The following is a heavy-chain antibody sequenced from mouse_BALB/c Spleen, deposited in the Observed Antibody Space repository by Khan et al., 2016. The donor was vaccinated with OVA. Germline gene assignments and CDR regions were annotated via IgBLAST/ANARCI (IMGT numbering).Heavy chain of an antibody. CDR1: GYSFTDYN. J-gene: IGHJ2*01. CDR2: IDPYNGGT. D-gene: IGHD1-1*01. Sequence: EVQLQESGPELVKPGASVKVSCKASGYSFTDYNMFWVKQSHGKSLEWIGYIDPYNGGTSYNQKFKGKATLTVDKSSSTAFMHLSSLTSEDSAVFYCARTDYYGSSYYFDCWGQGTTLTVSS. CDR3: ARTDYYGSSYYFDC. V-gene: IGHV1S135*01.